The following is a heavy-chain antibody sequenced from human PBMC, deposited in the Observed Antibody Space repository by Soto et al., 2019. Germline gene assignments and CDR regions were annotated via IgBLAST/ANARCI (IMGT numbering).Heavy chain of an antibody. CDR2: INAGNGNT. J-gene: IGHJ4*02. CDR3: ATMGDVGDYDILTGYYY. D-gene: IGHD3-9*01. V-gene: IGHV1-3*01. Sequence: ASVKVSCKASGYTFTSYAMHWVRQAPGQRLEWMGWINAGNGNTKYSQKFQGRVTITRDTSTDTAYMELSSLRSEDTAVYYCATMGDVGDYDILTGYYYWGQGTLVTVSS. CDR1: GYTFTSYA.